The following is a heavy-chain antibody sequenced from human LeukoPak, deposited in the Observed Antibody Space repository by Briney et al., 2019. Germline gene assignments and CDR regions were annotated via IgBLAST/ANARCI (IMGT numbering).Heavy chain of an antibody. D-gene: IGHD3-10*01. J-gene: IGHJ6*03. CDR2: IIPILGMT. CDR1: GGTFSNYT. CDR3: ATPEGHSVRAGYYYMDV. V-gene: IGHV1-69*02. Sequence: ASVKVSCKASGGTFSNYTISWVRQAPGQGLEWMGRIIPILGMTNYAQKFQGRVTITTDESTSTAYMELSSLRSEDTAVYYCATPEGHSVRAGYYYMDVWGKGTTVTVSS.